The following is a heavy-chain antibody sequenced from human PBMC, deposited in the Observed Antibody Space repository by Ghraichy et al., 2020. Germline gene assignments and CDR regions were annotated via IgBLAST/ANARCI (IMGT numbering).Heavy chain of an antibody. CDR1: GYIFIDYG. CDR3: VRGDCSSTSCYMVGYNGMDV. CDR2: ISGYNGNT. D-gene: IGHD2-2*02. Sequence: KVSCKASGYIFIDYGISWVRQAPGQGLEWMGWISGYNGNTNYAQKFQGRVTMTTDTSTSTAYLELRSLRSDDTAVYSCVRGDCSSTSCYMVGYNGMDVWGQGTTVTVS. V-gene: IGHV1-18*04. J-gene: IGHJ6*02.